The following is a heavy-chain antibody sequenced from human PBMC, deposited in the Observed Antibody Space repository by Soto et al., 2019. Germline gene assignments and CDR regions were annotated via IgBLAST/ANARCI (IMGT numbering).Heavy chain of an antibody. D-gene: IGHD6-6*01. CDR1: GYTFTGYY. J-gene: IGHJ4*02. CDR3: AREDHMLLVIDY. V-gene: IGHV1-2*02. Sequence: ASVKVSCKASGYTFTGYYMHWVRQAPGQGLEWMGWINPNSGGTNYAQKFQGRVTMTRDTSISTAYMELSRLRSDDTAVYYCAREDHMLLVIDYWRQGTLVTVSS. CDR2: INPNSGGT.